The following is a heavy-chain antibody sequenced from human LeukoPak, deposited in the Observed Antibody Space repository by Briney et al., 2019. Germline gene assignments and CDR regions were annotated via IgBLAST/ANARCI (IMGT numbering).Heavy chain of an antibody. J-gene: IGHJ4*02. CDR3: ARAHSSSSTFDL. Sequence: GGSLRLSCAACGFTFRDYGIHWVRQAPGQGLEWVALIWYDGSKKYYADSVKGRFTISRDNTKNTLYLQLNSLRADDTAVYYCARAHSSSSTFDLWGQGTLVTVSS. CDR2: IWYDGSKK. V-gene: IGHV3-33*01. D-gene: IGHD6-6*01. CDR1: GFTFRDYG.